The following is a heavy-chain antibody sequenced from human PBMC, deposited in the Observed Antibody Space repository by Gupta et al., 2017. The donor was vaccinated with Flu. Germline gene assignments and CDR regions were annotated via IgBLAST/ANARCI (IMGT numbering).Heavy chain of an antibody. V-gene: IGHV1-24*01. D-gene: IGHD3-10*01. J-gene: IGHJ4*02. CDR3: ATALISPHQDPLVRGGFDY. CDR1: GYTLTELS. Sequence: QVQLVQSGAEVKKPGASVKVSCKVSGYTLTELSMHWVRQAPGKGLEWMGGFDPEDGETIYAQKFQGRVTMTEDTSTDTAYMELSSLRSEETAVYYGATALISPHQDPLVRGGFDYWGQGTLVTVSS. CDR2: FDPEDGET.